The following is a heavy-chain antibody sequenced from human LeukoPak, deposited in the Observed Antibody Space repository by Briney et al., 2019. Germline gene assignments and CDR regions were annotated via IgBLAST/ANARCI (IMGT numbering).Heavy chain of an antibody. CDR2: ITGSGGGT. D-gene: IGHD2-2*01. CDR1: GFTFSSYA. J-gene: IGHJ4*02. Sequence: PGRSLRLSCAASGFTFSSYAMHWVRQAPGKGLEWVSAITGSGGGTHYADSVKGRFTISRDNSKNTLYLQMDSLRAEDTAVYYCAKFVGDCSSTSCPIDYWGQGTLVTVSS. CDR3: AKFVGDCSSTSCPIDY. V-gene: IGHV3-23*01.